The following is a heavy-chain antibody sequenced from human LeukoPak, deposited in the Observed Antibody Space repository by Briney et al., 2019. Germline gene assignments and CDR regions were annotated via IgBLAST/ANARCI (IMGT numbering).Heavy chain of an antibody. CDR2: ISWNSGSI. J-gene: IGHJ6*02. V-gene: IGHV3-9*01. Sequence: PGRSLRLSCAASGFTFDDYAMHWVRQAPGKGLEWVSGISWNSGSIGYADSVKGRFTISRDNAKNSLYLQMNSPRAEDTALYYCAKEFGEFLYYGMDVWGQGTTVTVSS. CDR3: AKEFGEFLYYGMDV. CDR1: GFTFDDYA. D-gene: IGHD3-10*01.